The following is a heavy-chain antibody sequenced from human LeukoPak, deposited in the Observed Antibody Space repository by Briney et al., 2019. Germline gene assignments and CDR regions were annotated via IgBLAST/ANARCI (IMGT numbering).Heavy chain of an antibody. Sequence: GRSLRLSCAASGFTFSSYAVHWVRQAPGKGLEWVAVISYDGSKKYYADSVKGRFTISRDNSKNTLYLQMNSLRGEDTAVYYCARDGYDSSGYRMGADYYHGMDVWGQGTTVTVSS. CDR2: ISYDGSKK. D-gene: IGHD3-22*01. CDR3: ARDGYDSSGYRMGADYYHGMDV. V-gene: IGHV3-30-3*01. J-gene: IGHJ6*02. CDR1: GFTFSSYA.